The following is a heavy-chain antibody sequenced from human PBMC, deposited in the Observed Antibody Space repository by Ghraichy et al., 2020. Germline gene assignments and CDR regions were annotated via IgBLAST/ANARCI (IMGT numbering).Heavy chain of an antibody. V-gene: IGHV4-39*01. Sequence: SETLSLTCTVSGGSISSSSYYWGWIRQPPGKGLEWIGSIYYSGSTYYNPSLKSRVTISVDTSKNQFSLKLSSVTAADTAVYYCARGLGYSSGWYLYNWFDPWGQGTLVTVSS. CDR2: IYYSGST. D-gene: IGHD6-19*01. CDR1: GGSISSSSYY. J-gene: IGHJ5*02. CDR3: ARGLGYSSGWYLYNWFDP.